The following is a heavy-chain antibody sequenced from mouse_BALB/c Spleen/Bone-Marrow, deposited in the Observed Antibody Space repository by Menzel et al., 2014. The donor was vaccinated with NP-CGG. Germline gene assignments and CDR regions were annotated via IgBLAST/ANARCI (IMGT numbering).Heavy chain of an antibody. D-gene: IGHD2-2*01. CDR3: ARYGYDYFDY. V-gene: IGHV7-3*02. CDR2: IRNKANGYTT. J-gene: IGHJ2*01. CDR1: GFTFTDYY. Sequence: EVMLVESGGGLVQPGGSLRLSCATSGFTFTDYYMSWVRQPPGKALEWLGFIRNKANGYTTEYSASVKGRFTISRDNSQSILYLQMNTLRAEDSATYYCARYGYDYFDYWGQGTTLTVPS.